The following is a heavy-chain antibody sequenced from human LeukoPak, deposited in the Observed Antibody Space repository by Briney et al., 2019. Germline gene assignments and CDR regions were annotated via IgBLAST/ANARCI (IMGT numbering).Heavy chain of an antibody. CDR3: AKPAGTFGSGSFDDY. CDR1: GFTFSNYA. CDR2: ISSSGGST. V-gene: IGHV3-23*01. Sequence: HPGGSLRLSCAASGFTFSNYAMNWVRQAPGKGLEWVSTISSSGGSTFYADSVKGRFTVSRDNSKNTLSLQLNSLRADDTAVYYCAKPAGTFGSGSFDDYWGQGTLVTVSS. D-gene: IGHD3-10*01. J-gene: IGHJ4*02.